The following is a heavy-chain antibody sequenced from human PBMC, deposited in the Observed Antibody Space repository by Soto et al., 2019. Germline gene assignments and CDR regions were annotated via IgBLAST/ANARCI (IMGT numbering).Heavy chain of an antibody. Sequence: QVQLVESGGGVVQPGRSLRLSCAASGLTFSSYGMHWVRQAPGKGLEWVAVIWYDGSNKNYADSVKGRFTISRDNSKNTLYLQMNCLRAEDTAVYYCARDGPGIAAAGFDYWGQGTLVTVSS. J-gene: IGHJ4*02. CDR1: GLTFSSYG. V-gene: IGHV3-33*01. CDR3: ARDGPGIAAAGFDY. CDR2: IWYDGSNK. D-gene: IGHD6-13*01.